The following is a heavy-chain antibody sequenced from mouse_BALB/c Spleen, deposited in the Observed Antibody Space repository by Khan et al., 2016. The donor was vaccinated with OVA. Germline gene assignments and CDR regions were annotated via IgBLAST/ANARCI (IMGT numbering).Heavy chain of an antibody. CDR3: GGSGYGAFAF. J-gene: IGHJ3*01. CDR2: IFPNNGDT. D-gene: IGHD1-2*01. Sequence: EVQLVESGPELVKPGASVKISCRASGYTFTDYIMDWVKQSPGKSLEWIGYIFPNNGDTGYNQKFKTKATLTVDSSSHTAYMELRSLTSEDSASYYCGGSGYGAFAFWGQGTLVTISA. V-gene: IGHV1S29*02. CDR1: GYTFTDYI.